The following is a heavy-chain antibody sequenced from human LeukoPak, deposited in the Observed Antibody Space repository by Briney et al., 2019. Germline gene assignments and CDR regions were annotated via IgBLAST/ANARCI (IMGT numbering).Heavy chain of an antibody. CDR2: VNYDGSEK. V-gene: IGHV3-7*04. J-gene: IGHJ4*02. Sequence: GGSLRLSCAVSGFTFSSYWMSWVRQAPGKGLEWVANVNYDGSEKYYVDSVKGRFTISRDNARNSLYLQMNSLRAEDTAVYYCARVSVGATNYFDFWGQGTLVTVSS. CDR3: ARVSVGATNYFDF. D-gene: IGHD1-26*01. CDR1: GFTFSSYW.